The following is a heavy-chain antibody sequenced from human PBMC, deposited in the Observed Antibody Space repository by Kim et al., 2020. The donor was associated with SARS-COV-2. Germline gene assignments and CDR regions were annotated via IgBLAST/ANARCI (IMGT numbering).Heavy chain of an antibody. CDR3: ARVYYYDSSGYSWYFDY. CDR2: INPNSGGT. V-gene: IGHV1-2*06. J-gene: IGHJ4*02. Sequence: ASVKVSCKASGYTFTGYYMHWVRQAPGQGLEWMGRINPNSGGTNYAQKFQGRVTMTRDTSISTAYMELSRLRSDDTAVYYCARVYYYDSSGYSWYFDYWGQGTLVTVSS. CDR1: GYTFTGYY. D-gene: IGHD3-22*01.